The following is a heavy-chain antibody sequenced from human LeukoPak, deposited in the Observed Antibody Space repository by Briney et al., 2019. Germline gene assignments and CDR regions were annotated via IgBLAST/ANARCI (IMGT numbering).Heavy chain of an antibody. V-gene: IGHV1-18*01. CDR2: ISAYNSAYNGNT. CDR3: AREYGSGSYTGIDY. CDR1: GYTFINYG. Sequence: ASVKVSCKASGYTFINYGITWGRQAPGQGLEWMGWISAYNSAYNGNTHYAQKLQGRVTMTTDTSTDTGYMELRSLRSEDTAVYYCAREYGSGSYTGIDYWGQGTLVTVSS. J-gene: IGHJ4*02. D-gene: IGHD3-10*01.